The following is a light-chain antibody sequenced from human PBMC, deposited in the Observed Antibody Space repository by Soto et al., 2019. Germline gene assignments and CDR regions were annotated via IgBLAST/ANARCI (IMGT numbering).Light chain of an antibody. Sequence: QSVLTQPPSASGTPGQRVSISCSGSSSNIGSNSVQWHQPLPGTAPNLLIYADNQRPSGVPDRFSGSKSGTSASLAITGLQSGDEADYYCAAWDDSLNGFVFGTGTKVTVL. V-gene: IGLV1-44*01. CDR1: SSNIGSNS. CDR3: AAWDDSLNGFV. J-gene: IGLJ1*01. CDR2: ADN.